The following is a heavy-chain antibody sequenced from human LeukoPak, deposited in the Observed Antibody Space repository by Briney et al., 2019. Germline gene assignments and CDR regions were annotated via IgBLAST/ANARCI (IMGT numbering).Heavy chain of an antibody. D-gene: IGHD6-19*01. J-gene: IGHJ4*02. CDR3: ARDRLAVAGPFDY. CDR1: GFTFSSYA. Sequence: GRSLRLSCAASGFTFSSYAMHWVRQAPGKGLEWVAVISYDGSNKYYADSVKGRFTISRDNSKNTLYLQTNSLRAEDTAVYYCARDRLAVAGPFDYWGQGTLVTVSS. V-gene: IGHV3-30-3*01. CDR2: ISYDGSNK.